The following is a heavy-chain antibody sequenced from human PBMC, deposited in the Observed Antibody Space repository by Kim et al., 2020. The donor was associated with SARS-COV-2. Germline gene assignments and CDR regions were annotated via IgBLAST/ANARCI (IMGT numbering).Heavy chain of an antibody. Sequence: GGSLRLSCAASGFTVSSNYMSWVRQAPGKGLEWVSVIYSGGSTYYADSVKGRFTISRDNSKNTLYLQMNSLRAEDTAVYYCAKGVSSGWPDEYYYYGMDVWVQGTTVTVSS. CDR2: IYSGGST. CDR3: AKGVSSGWPDEYYYYGMDV. J-gene: IGHJ6*02. D-gene: IGHD6-19*01. V-gene: IGHV3-53*01. CDR1: GFTVSSNY.